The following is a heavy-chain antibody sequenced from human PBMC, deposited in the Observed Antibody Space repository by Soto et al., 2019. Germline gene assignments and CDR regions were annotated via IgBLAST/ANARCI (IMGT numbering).Heavy chain of an antibody. CDR3: ARVAAADPYYYYYGMDV. CDR1: GYTFTSYY. V-gene: IGHV1-46*01. D-gene: IGHD6-13*01. J-gene: IGHJ6*02. Sequence: ASVKVSCKASGYTFTSYYMHWVRQAPGQGLEWMGIINPSGGSTSYAQKFQGRVTMTRDTSTSTVYMELSSLRSEDTAVYYCARVAAADPYYYYYGMDVWGQGTTVTVS. CDR2: INPSGGST.